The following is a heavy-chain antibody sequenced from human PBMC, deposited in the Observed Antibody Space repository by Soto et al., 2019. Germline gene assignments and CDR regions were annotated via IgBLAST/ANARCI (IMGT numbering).Heavy chain of an antibody. J-gene: IGHJ3*02. Sequence: PGGSLRLSCAASGFTFDDYAMHWVRQVPGKGLEWVAGITWNSDSIGYADSVKGRFTISRDNAKNSLYLQMNSLRAEDTALYYCAKEYFYDRSADYRRQYDAFDIWGQGTMVTVSS. CDR3: AKEYFYDRSADYRRQYDAFDI. CDR2: ITWNSDSI. V-gene: IGHV3-9*01. CDR1: GFTFDDYA. D-gene: IGHD3-22*01.